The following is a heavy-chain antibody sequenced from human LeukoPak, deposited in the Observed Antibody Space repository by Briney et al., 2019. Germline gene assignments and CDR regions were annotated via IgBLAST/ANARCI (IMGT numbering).Heavy chain of an antibody. CDR1: GGSVSSFY. CDR3: ARADVDTTIWHYFDY. D-gene: IGHD5-18*01. V-gene: IGHV4-59*02. J-gene: IGHJ4*02. CDR2: IYYSGSP. Sequence: SETLSLTCTVSGGSVSSFYWSWIRQPPGKGLEWIGYIYYSGSPNYNPSLKSRVTISIDTSKNQFSLKLSSVTPADTAVYYCARADVDTTIWHYFDYWGQGTLDTLSS.